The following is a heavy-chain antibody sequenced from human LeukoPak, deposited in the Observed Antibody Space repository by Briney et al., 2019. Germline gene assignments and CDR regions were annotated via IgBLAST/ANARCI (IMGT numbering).Heavy chain of an antibody. CDR2: TYYSGST. D-gene: IGHD3-10*01. CDR1: GGSISSSSYY. Sequence: PSETLSLTCTVSGGSISSSSYYWGWIRQPPGKGLEWFGRTYYSGSTYYNPPLKSRVTISVDTSKNQFSLKLSSVTAADKAVYYCAREGVVRGTLSYWGQGTLVTVSS. V-gene: IGHV4-39*02. CDR3: AREGVVRGTLSY. J-gene: IGHJ4*02.